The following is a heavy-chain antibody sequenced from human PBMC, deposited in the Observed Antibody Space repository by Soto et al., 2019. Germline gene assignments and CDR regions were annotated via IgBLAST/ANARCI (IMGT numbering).Heavy chain of an antibody. J-gene: IGHJ6*03. CDR2: INHSGST. D-gene: IGHD2-2*01. V-gene: IGHV4-34*01. CDR3: AREHIVVVPAANYYYYMDV. CDR1: GGSFSGYY. Sequence: PSETLSLTCAVYGGSFSGYYWSWIRQPPGKGLEWIGEINHSGSTNYNPSLKSRVTISVDTSKNQFSLKLSSVTAADTAVYYCAREHIVVVPAANYYYYMDVWGKGTSVTVSS.